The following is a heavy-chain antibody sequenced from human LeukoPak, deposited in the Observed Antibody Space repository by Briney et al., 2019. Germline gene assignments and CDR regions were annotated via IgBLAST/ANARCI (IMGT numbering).Heavy chain of an antibody. V-gene: IGHV1-2*02. D-gene: IGHD3-10*01. Sequence: GASVKVSCKASGYTFTGYYMHWVRQAPGQGLEWMGWINPNSGGTNYAQKFQGRVTMTRDTSISTAYMELSRLRSDDTAVYYCARVRVAYYYGSGSDYMDVWGKGTTVTISS. CDR3: ARVRVAYYYGSGSDYMDV. J-gene: IGHJ6*03. CDR2: INPNSGGT. CDR1: GYTFTGYY.